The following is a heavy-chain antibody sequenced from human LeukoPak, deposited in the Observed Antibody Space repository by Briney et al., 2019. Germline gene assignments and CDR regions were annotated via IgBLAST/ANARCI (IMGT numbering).Heavy chain of an antibody. CDR3: ARDYGGSSPFDY. J-gene: IGHJ4*02. Sequence: PGGSLRLSCAASGFTFNNYGMNWVRQTPGKGLEWVSYISSSGSTIYYADSVKGRFTISRDNAKNSLYLQMNSLRAEDTAVYYCARDYGGSSPFDYWGQGTLVTVSS. D-gene: IGHD4-23*01. CDR1: GFTFNNYG. CDR2: ISSSGSTI. V-gene: IGHV3-48*03.